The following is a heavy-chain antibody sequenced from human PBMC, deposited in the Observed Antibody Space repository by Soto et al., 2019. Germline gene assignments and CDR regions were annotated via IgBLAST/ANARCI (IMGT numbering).Heavy chain of an antibody. Sequence: SQTLSLTCAISGDSVSSSSAAWNWVRQSPSRGLEWLGRTFYRSKWYNDYALSVKGRITISPDTSKNQFSLQLNSLTPEDTAVYYCARDLSARLCDWGRGTLVTVSS. D-gene: IGHD6-6*01. J-gene: IGHJ4*02. CDR2: TFYRSKWYN. V-gene: IGHV6-1*01. CDR1: GDSVSSSSAA. CDR3: ARDLSARLCD.